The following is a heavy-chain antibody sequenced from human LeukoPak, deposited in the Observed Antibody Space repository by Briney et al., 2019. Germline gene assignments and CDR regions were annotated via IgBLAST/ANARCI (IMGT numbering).Heavy chain of an antibody. Sequence: SGGTLRLSCEASGLEFSNYDMNWVRQAAGKRPEWVSVISAGGGSTYYADSVRGRFTIARDNSRNTLYLEMHSLRVYDTAMYYCGKKGERRRITSSTTPGYFD. J-gene: IGHJ2*01. V-gene: IGHV3-23*01. CDR2: ISAGGGST. CDR3: GKKGERRRITSSTTPGYFD. D-gene: IGHD1-7*01. CDR1: GLEFSNYD.